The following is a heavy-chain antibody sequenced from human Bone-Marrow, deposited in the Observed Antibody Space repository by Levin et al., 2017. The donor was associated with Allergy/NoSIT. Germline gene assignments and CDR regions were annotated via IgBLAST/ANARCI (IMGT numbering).Heavy chain of an antibody. J-gene: IGHJ4*02. Sequence: ASVKVSCKVSGYSFTNFWIGWVRQMPGKGLEWMGVIYPGDSDTRYSPSFQGQVTISADKSISTGYLQWSSPKASDTAMYYCATVRPYSGTYFIDYWGQGTLVTISS. V-gene: IGHV5-51*01. CDR2: IYPGDSDT. D-gene: IGHD1-26*01. CDR1: GYSFTNFW. CDR3: ATVRPYSGTYFIDY.